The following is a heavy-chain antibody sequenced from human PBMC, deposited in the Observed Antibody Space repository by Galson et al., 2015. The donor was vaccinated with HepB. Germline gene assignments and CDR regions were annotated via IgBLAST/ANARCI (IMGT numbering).Heavy chain of an antibody. J-gene: IGHJ6*02. CDR2: INPNSGGT. V-gene: IGHV1-2*02. D-gene: IGHD3-3*01. CDR3: ARDLLFSGYYDFWSGYLGWYYGMDV. Sequence: SVKVSCKASGYTFTGYYMHWVRQAPGQGLEWMGWINPNSGGTNYAQKFQGRVTMTRDTSISTAYMELSRLRSDDTAVYYCARDLLFSGYYDFWSGYLGWYYGMDVWGQGTTVTVSS. CDR1: GYTFTGYY.